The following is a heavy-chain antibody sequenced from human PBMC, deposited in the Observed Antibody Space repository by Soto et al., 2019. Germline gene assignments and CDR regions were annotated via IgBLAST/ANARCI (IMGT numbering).Heavy chain of an antibody. D-gene: IGHD1-26*01. CDR1: GFTFSSYA. CDR2: ISGSGGST. J-gene: IGHJ3*02. V-gene: IGHV3-23*01. Sequence: PGGSLRRSCAAAGFTFSSYAMSWVRQAPGKGLEWVSAISGSGGSTYYADSVKGRFTISRDNCKNTLYLQMNSLRAEDTAVYYCAKALSPGWETHAFDICGKGPMVTVSS. CDR3: AKALSPGWETHAFDI.